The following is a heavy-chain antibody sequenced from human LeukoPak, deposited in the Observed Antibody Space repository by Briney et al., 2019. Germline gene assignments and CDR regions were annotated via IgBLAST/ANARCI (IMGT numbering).Heavy chain of an antibody. D-gene: IGHD1-20*01. J-gene: IGHJ2*01. CDR2: IYYSGST. Sequence: PSETLSLTCTVSGGSISSYYWSWIRQPPGKGLEWIGYIYYSGSTNYNPSLKSRVTISVDTSKNQFSLKLSSVTAADTAVYYCARYNWEYWYFDLWGRGTLVTVSS. CDR1: GGSISSYY. CDR3: ARYNWEYWYFDL. V-gene: IGHV4-59*01.